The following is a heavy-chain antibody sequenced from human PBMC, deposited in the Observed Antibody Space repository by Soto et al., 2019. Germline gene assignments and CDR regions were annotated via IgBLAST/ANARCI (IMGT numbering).Heavy chain of an antibody. CDR3: ARTSATVRYFDL. V-gene: IGHV4-30-2*01. CDR2: IYHSGST. J-gene: IGHJ2*01. D-gene: IGHD4-17*01. Sequence: TSETLSLTCAVSGGSISSGGYSWTWIPQPPGKGLEWIGYIYHSGSTNYNPSLKSRVTISVDTSKNQFSLKLSSVTAADTAVYYCARTSATVRYFDLWGRGTLVTVSS. CDR1: GGSISSGGYS.